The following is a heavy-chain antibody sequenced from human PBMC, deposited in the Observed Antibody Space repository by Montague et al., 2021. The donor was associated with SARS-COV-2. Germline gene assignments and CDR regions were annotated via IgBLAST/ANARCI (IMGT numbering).Heavy chain of an antibody. J-gene: IGHJ6*02. CDR1: GGSISSYY. CDR2: IYYSGNT. Sequence: SETLSLTCTVSGGSISSYYWSWIRQPPGKGLEWIGYIYYSGNTNYNPSLKSRVTISVDTSKNQLSLKLSSVTAADTAVYYCARFLGFCSGANCYSSGMDVWGQGTTVTVSS. V-gene: IGHV4-59*12. CDR3: ARFLGFCSGANCYSSGMDV. D-gene: IGHD2-15*01.